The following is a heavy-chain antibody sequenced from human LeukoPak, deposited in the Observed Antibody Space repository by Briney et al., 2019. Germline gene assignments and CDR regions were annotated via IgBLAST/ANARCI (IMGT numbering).Heavy chain of an antibody. D-gene: IGHD5-24*01. CDR3: ARDWNVEMATIFDY. J-gene: IGHJ4*02. CDR1: GYTFTGYY. CDR2: INPNSGGT. V-gene: IGHV1-2*02. Sequence: ASVKVSCKASGYTFTGYYMHWVRQAPGQGLEWMGWINPNSGGTNYAQKFQGRVTMTRDTSISTAYMELSRLRSDDTAVYYCARDWNVEMATIFDYWGQGTLVTVSS.